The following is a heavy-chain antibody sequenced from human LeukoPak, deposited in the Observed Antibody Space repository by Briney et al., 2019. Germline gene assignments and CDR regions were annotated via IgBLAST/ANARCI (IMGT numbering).Heavy chain of an antibody. CDR2: ISYDGSNK. V-gene: IGHV3-30*04. D-gene: IGHD1-26*01. Sequence: GGSLRLSCAASGFTFSSYAMHWVRQAPGKGLEWVAVISYDGSNKYYADSVKGRFTISRDNSKNTLYLQMNSLRAEDTAVYHCARGPIVGATYYYYYMDVRGKGTTVTVSS. CDR1: GFTFSSYA. J-gene: IGHJ6*03. CDR3: ARGPIVGATYYYYYMDV.